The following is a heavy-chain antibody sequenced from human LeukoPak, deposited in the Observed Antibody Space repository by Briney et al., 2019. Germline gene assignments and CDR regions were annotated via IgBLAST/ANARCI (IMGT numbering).Heavy chain of an antibody. CDR3: AKDGVPSRYFGRNYFDY. CDR1: GFSFTTYW. J-gene: IGHJ4*02. V-gene: IGHV3-7*01. D-gene: IGHD2-8*01. CDR2: IKQDGTEK. Sequence: GGSLRLSCGASGFSFTTYWMGWVRQAPGKGLEWVANIKQDGTEKYYVDSVKGRFTISRDNSKNTLYLQMNSLRAEDTAVYYCAKDGVPSRYFGRNYFDYWGQGTLVTVSS.